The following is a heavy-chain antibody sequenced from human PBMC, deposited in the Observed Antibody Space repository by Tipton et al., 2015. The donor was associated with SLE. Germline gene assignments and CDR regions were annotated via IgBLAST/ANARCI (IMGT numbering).Heavy chain of an antibody. V-gene: IGHV3-23*01. J-gene: IGHJ6*02. CDR3: AKDPAVWFRELLGQYGLDV. CDR2: ISGRGGST. D-gene: IGHD3-10*01. CDR1: GFTFSDYE. Sequence: VQSGGSLRLSCAASGFTFSDYEMNWVRQAPGKGLEWVSAISGRGGSTHYADSVKGRFTISRDNSKNTLYLQMNSLRAEDTAVYYCAKDPAVWFRELLGQYGLDVWGQGTTVTVSS.